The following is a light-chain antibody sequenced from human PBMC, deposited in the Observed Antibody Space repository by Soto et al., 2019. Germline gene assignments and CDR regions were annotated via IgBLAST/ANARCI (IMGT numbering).Light chain of an antibody. CDR1: RSDVGRYNL. J-gene: IGLJ1*01. V-gene: IGLV2-23*01. CDR3: CSYAGSSTTYV. CDR2: EGS. Sequence: QSALPQPASGYGAPGQSIPISCTGTRSDVGRYNLVSWYQQHPGKAPKLMIYEGSKRPSGVSNRFSGSKSGNTASLTISGLPAEYEADYYCCSYAGSSTTYVFGTGTKLTVL.